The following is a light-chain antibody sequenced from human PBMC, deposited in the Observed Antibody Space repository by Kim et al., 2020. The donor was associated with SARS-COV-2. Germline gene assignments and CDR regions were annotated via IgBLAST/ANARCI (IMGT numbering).Light chain of an antibody. CDR1: RRRTYY. CDR2: GKN. Sequence: VAVGKSVRITSQGDRRRTYYTSCLQQKAGQAPIVVYYGKNDRSSVIPDRFSGSSSGNTASMTNTATPAGDEADYYCNCRGNNDHVVFGGGTRLTVL. J-gene: IGLJ2*01. CDR3: NCRGNNDHVV. V-gene: IGLV3-19*01.